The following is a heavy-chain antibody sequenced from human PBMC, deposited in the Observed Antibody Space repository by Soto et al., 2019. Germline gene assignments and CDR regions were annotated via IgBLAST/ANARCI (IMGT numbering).Heavy chain of an antibody. CDR1: GFTFSSYA. J-gene: IGHJ3*02. CDR3: ARDRSGYGSMGGAFDI. D-gene: IGHD5-18*01. V-gene: IGHV3-30-3*01. Sequence: HPGGSLRLSXAASGFTFSSYAMHWVRQAPGKGLEWVAVISYDGSNKYYADSVKGRFTISRDNSKNTLYLQMNSLRAEDTAVYYCARDRSGYGSMGGAFDIWGQGTMVTVSS. CDR2: ISYDGSNK.